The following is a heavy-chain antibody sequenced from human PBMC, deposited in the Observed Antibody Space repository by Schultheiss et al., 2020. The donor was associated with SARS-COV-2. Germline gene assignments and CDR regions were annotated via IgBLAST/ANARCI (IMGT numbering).Heavy chain of an antibody. CDR3: ARTYNWFDP. J-gene: IGHJ5*02. Sequence: SETLSLTCAVYGGSFSGYYWSWIRQPPGKGLEWIGYIYYSGSTYYNPSLKSQVTISVDTSKNQFSLKLSSVTAADTAVYYCARTYNWFDPWGQGTLVTVSS. CDR1: GGSFSGYY. CDR2: IYYSGST. V-gene: IGHV4-59*12.